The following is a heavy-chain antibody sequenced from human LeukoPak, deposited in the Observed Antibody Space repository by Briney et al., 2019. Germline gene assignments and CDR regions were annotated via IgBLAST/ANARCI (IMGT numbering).Heavy chain of an antibody. CDR1: GFTLRDYW. D-gene: IGHD4-11*01. CDR2: LGTDGTYT. V-gene: IGHV3-74*01. CDR3: VRDPSNSGNWFDL. Sequence: PGGSLRLPCAASGFTLRDYWMHWVRQAPGKGLVWVSRLGTDGTYTNYADSVTGRFTISRDNAKNTLYLQMDSLRAEDTSFYYCVRDPSNSGNWFDLWGQGTLVTVSS. J-gene: IGHJ5*02.